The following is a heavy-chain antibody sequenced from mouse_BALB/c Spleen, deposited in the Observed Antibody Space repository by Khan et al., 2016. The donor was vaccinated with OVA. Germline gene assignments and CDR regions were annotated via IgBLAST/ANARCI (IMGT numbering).Heavy chain of an antibody. CDR2: IIPSTDYT. CDR1: GYTFTTYT. Sequence: QVQLKPSGAELARPGASVKMSCKASGYTFTTYTIHWVKQRPGQGLEWIGYIIPSTDYTTYNQKFKDKATLTADKSSSTAYMQLSSLTSDDSAVYYCAKEGAYYRSDGWFAYWGQGTLVTVSA. D-gene: IGHD2-14*01. J-gene: IGHJ3*01. V-gene: IGHV1-4*01. CDR3: AKEGAYYRSDGWFAY.